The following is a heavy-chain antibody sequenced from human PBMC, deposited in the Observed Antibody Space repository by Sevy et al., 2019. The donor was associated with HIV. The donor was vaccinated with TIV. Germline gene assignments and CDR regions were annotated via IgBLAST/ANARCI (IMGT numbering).Heavy chain of an antibody. V-gene: IGHV3-21*01. CDR1: GFTFSYYD. D-gene: IGHD3-10*01. Sequence: GGSLRLSCAASGFTFSYYDLNWVRQAPGKGLEWVSSISSGSSYIYYADSVKGRFTISRDNAENSLFPQMNSLRAEDTAVYYCAKDGAYYGSDGMDVWGQGTTVTVSS. CDR3: AKDGAYYGSDGMDV. CDR2: ISSGSSYI. J-gene: IGHJ6*02.